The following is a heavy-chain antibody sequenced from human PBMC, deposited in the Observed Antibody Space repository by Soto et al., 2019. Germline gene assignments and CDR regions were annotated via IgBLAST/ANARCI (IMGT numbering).Heavy chain of an antibody. V-gene: IGHV3-23*01. Sequence: LSCAATGFNFGSYAMGWVRQAPGKGLEWVSGVSGSGSSPYYADSVKGRLTISKDKSKNTLYLDLNNLRSEDTAVYFCVKGKESGYRGAFDSWGPGSMVTVSS. CDR2: VSGSGSSP. J-gene: IGHJ4*02. CDR3: VKGKESGYRGAFDS. CDR1: GFNFGSYA. D-gene: IGHD5-18*01.